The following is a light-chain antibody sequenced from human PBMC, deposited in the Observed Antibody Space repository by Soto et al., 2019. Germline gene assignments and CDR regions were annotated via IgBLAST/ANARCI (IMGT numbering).Light chain of an antibody. CDR1: SSDVGGYDY. Sequence: QSALTQPPSASGSPGRSVTISCTGTSSDVGGYDYVSWFQQHPGKAPKLIIYEVTKRPSGVPDRFSASKSGNTASLTVSGLQAEDEADYYCCSYAGSRTHVLFGGGTKLTVL. CDR3: CSYAGSRTHVL. V-gene: IGLV2-8*01. J-gene: IGLJ2*01. CDR2: EVT.